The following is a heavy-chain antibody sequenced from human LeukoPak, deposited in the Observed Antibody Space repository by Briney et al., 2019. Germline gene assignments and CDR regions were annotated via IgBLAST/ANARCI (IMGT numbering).Heavy chain of an antibody. J-gene: IGHJ5*02. D-gene: IGHD2-2*02. Sequence: ASVNVSCKASGYTFTSYAMHWVRQAPGQRLEWMGWINAGNGNTKYSQKFQGRVTITRDTSASTAYMELSSLRSEDTAVYYCARDGYCSSTSCYRNWFDPWGQGTLVTVSS. CDR1: GYTFTSYA. CDR3: ARDGYCSSTSCYRNWFDP. V-gene: IGHV1-3*01. CDR2: INAGNGNT.